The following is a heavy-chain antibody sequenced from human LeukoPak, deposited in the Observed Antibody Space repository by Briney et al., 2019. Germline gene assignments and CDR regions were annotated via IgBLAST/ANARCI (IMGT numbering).Heavy chain of an antibody. CDR1: GYSFTTYW. CDR2: IYPGDSDT. V-gene: IGHV5-51*01. CDR3: ARQGDSAYDYFDY. D-gene: IGHD5-12*01. J-gene: IGHJ4*02. Sequence: GESLKISCKGSGYSFTTYWIVWVRQMPGKGLEWMGIIYPGDSDTRYSPSFQGQVTISADKSISTAYLQWSSLKTSDTAMYYCARQGDSAYDYFDYWGQGTLVTASS.